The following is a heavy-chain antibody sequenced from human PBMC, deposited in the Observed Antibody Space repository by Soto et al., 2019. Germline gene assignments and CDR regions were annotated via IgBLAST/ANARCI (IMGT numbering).Heavy chain of an antibody. J-gene: IGHJ4*02. D-gene: IGHD2-15*01. CDR1: GGTFSSYS. CDR2: IIPILGIA. Sequence: QVQLVQSGAEVKKPGSSVKVSCKASGGTFSSYSISWVRQAPGQGLEWMGRIIPILGIANSAQKFQGRVTITADTSTSTAYMELSSLRAEDTAVYHCARGGVAGFDYWGQGTLVTVSS. V-gene: IGHV1-69*02. CDR3: ARGGVAGFDY.